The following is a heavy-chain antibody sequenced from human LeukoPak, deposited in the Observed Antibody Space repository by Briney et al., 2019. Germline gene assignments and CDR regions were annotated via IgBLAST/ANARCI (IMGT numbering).Heavy chain of an antibody. V-gene: IGHV4-4*02. CDR2: IYHSGST. CDR1: GDSISSGDYY. J-gene: IGHJ3*02. CDR3: ARDWGMYYYDREVLRAFDI. Sequence: KSSETLSLTCTVSGDSISSGDYYWSWVRQPPGKGLEWIGEIYHSGSTNYNPSLKSRVTISVDKSKNQFSLKLSSVTAADTAVYYCARDWGMYYYDREVLRAFDIWGQGTMVTVSS. D-gene: IGHD3-22*01.